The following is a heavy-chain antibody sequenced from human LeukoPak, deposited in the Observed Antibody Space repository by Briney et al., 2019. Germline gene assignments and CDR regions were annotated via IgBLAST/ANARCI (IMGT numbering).Heavy chain of an antibody. CDR1: GYTFTGYY. D-gene: IGHD3-22*01. J-gene: IGHJ4*02. V-gene: IGHV1-2*02. CDR2: INPNSGGT. CDR3: ARRSYDSSGYYQITDLDY. Sequence: GASVKVSCKASGYTFTGYYMHWVRQAPGQGLEWMGWINPNSGGTNYAQKFQGRVTMTRDTSISTVYMELSRLRSDDTAVYYCARRSYDSSGYYQITDLDYWGQGTLVTVSS.